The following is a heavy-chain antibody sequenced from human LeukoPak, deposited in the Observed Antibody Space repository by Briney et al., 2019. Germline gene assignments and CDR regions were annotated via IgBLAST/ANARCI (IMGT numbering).Heavy chain of an antibody. J-gene: IGHJ5*02. CDR3: ARPLTGTTVWFDP. CDR1: GYTFTGYY. CDR2: TNPNSGGT. Sequence: GASVKVSCKASGYTFTGYYMHWVRQAPGQGLEWMGWTNPNSGGTNYAQKFQGGVTMTRDTSISTAYMELSRLRSDDTAVYYCARPLTGTTVWFDPWGQGTLVTVSS. D-gene: IGHD1-20*01. V-gene: IGHV1-2*02.